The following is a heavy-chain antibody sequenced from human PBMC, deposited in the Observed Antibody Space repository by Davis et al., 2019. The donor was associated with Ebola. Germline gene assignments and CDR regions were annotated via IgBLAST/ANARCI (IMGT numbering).Heavy chain of an antibody. Sequence: PGGSLRLSCAASGFTFDDYAMHWVRQAPGKGLEWVSGISWNSGSIGYADSVKGRFTISRDNAKNSLYLQMNSLRAEDTALYYCAKDLGGYSYGSSNWFDPWGQGTLVTVSS. CDR1: GFTFDDYA. V-gene: IGHV3-9*01. CDR3: AKDLGGYSYGSSNWFDP. J-gene: IGHJ5*02. CDR2: ISWNSGSI. D-gene: IGHD5-18*01.